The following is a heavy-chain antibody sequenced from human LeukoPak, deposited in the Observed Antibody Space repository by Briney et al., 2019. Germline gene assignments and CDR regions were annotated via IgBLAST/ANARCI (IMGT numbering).Heavy chain of an antibody. D-gene: IGHD1-14*01. CDR2: IYHSGST. Sequence: PSETLSLTCAVSGYSISSGYYWGWIRQPPGKGLEWIGSIYHSGSTYYNPSLKSRVTISVDTSKNQFSLKLSSVTAADTAVYYCARNRLGLIDYSGQGTLVTVSS. CDR1: GYSISSGYY. CDR3: ARNRLGLIDY. V-gene: IGHV4-38-2*01. J-gene: IGHJ4*02.